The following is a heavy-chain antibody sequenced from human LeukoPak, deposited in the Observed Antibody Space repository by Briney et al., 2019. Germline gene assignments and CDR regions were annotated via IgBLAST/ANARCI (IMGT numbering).Heavy chain of an antibody. Sequence: NPGGSLRLSCAASGFTFSSYSMDWVRQAPGKGLEWVSSISSSSSYIYYADSVKGRFTISRDNSKNTLYLQMNSLRAEDTAVYYCAKHSHYSSYYRYVWGKGTTVTVSS. CDR2: ISSSSSYI. V-gene: IGHV3-21*01. CDR3: AKHSHYSSYYRYV. CDR1: GFTFSSYS. J-gene: IGHJ6*03.